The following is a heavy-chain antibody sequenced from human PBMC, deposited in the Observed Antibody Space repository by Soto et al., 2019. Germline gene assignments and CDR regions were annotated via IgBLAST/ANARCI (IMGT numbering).Heavy chain of an antibody. CDR1: GFTSVGYN. Sequence: EVQLVESGGGLVKPGGSRGLSGPPSGFTSVGYNMTGFRQAPGRGLKWVSSFISGSTYIYYADSVKGRFTISRDNAKNSLYLQMNSLRAEDTAVYYCAGGGINYGDYRSMDVWGKGTTVTVSS. J-gene: IGHJ6*03. CDR2: FISGSTYI. D-gene: IGHD4-17*01. V-gene: IGHV3-21*01. CDR3: AGGGINYGDYRSMDV.